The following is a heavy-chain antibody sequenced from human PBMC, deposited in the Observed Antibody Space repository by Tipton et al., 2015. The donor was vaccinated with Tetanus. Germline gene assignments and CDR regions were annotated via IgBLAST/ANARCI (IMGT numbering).Heavy chain of an antibody. CDR2: IYYSGST. J-gene: IGHJ6*02. CDR1: GGSISSGDYY. V-gene: IGHV4-30-4*01. CDR3: ARDRLVGATSGMDV. D-gene: IGHD1-26*01. Sequence: TLSLTCTVSGGSISSGDYYWSWIRQPPGKGLEWIGYIYYSGSTYYNPSLKSRVTISVDTSKNQFSLKLSSVTAADTAVYYCARDRLVGATSGMDVWGQGTTVTVSS.